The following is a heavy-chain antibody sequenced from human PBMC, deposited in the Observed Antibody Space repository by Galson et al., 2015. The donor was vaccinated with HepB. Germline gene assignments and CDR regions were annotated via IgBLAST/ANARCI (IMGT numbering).Heavy chain of an antibody. V-gene: IGHV2-70*01. CDR3: ARAAVYDYVWGSSSYYFDY. D-gene: IGHD3-16*01. CDR2: IDWDDDK. CDR1: GFSLSTSGMC. J-gene: IGHJ4*02. Sequence: PALVKPTQTLTLTCTFSGFSLSTSGMCVSWIRQPPGKALEWLALIDWDDDKYYSTSLKTRLTISKDTSKNQVVLTMTNMDPVDTATYYCARAAVYDYVWGSSSYYFDYWGQGTLVTVSS.